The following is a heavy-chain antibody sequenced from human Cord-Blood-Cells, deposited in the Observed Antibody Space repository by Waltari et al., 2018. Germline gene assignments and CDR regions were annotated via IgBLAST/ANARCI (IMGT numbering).Heavy chain of an antibody. J-gene: IGHJ3*02. Sequence: EVQLVESGGGLVQPGGSLRLSCAASGFTFSSYWMHWGRQAPGKGLVWGSRINCDGSSTSYADSVKDRITISRDNAKKTLYLQMNSLRAEDTAVYYCARAMVRGVISAFAIWGQGTMVTVSS. CDR1: GFTFSSYW. CDR3: ARAMVRGVISAFAI. D-gene: IGHD3-10*01. V-gene: IGHV3-74*01. CDR2: INCDGSST.